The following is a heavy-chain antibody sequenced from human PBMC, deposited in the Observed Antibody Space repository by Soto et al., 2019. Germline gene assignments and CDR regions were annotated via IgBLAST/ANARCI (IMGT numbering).Heavy chain of an antibody. CDR3: TISPPVRGVSYGIYYFDY. Sequence: PGGSLRLSCAASGFTFSSYWMSWVRQAPGKGLEWVANIKQDGSEKNFVDSVKGRFTISRDNAKNSLYLQMNSQRAEDTAVYYCTISPPVRGVSYGIYYFDYWGQGTLVTVSS. J-gene: IGHJ4*02. V-gene: IGHV3-7*01. CDR1: GFTFSSYW. D-gene: IGHD3-10*01. CDR2: IKQDGSEK.